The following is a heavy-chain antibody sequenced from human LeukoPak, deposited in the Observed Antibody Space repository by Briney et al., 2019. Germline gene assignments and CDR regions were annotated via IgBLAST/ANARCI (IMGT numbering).Heavy chain of an antibody. V-gene: IGHV4-61*02. CDR2: ISTTGST. CDR3: ARVTAYHWFDP. J-gene: IGHJ5*02. CDR1: GDSISSGSYF. Sequence: PSETLSLTCTVSGDSISSGSYFWSWIRQPAGKRLEWIGRISTTGSTNYNPSLKSRISISAVTSKNQFSLKLSSATAADTAVYYCARVTAYHWFDPWGQGTLVTVSS.